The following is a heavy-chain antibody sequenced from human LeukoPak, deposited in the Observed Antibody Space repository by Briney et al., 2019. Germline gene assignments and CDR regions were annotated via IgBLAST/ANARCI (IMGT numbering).Heavy chain of an antibody. J-gene: IGHJ3*02. V-gene: IGHV1-3*01. D-gene: IGHD3-10*01. CDR2: INAGNGNT. CDR3: HGSGSPSDAFDI. CDR1: GYTFTSYA. Sequence: ASVKVSCKASGYTFTSYAMHWVRQAPGQRLEWMGCINAGNGNTKYSQKFQGRVTITRDTSASTAYMELSSLRSEDTAVYYCHGSGSPSDAFDIWGQGTMVTVSS.